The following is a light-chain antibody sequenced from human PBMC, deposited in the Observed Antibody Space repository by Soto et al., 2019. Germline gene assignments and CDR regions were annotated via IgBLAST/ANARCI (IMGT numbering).Light chain of an antibody. V-gene: IGKV3-15*01. CDR3: QQYRDWPLT. Sequence: EIVLTQSPGTLSLSPGETATLCCRASQTIGRNYLAWYQQKPGQAPRLLIYDASTRATGIPARFSGSGSATEFTLTISSLQSEDFAVYSCQQYRDWPLTFGGGTKVDI. J-gene: IGKJ4*01. CDR1: QTIGRN. CDR2: DAS.